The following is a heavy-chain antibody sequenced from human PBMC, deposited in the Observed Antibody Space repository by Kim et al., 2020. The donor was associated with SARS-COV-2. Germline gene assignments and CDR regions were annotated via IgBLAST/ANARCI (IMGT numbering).Heavy chain of an antibody. CDR1: GYTFTGYY. V-gene: IGHV1-2*02. CDR3: ARDRGAECSGGSCWGFDW. CDR2: INPNSGGT. J-gene: IGHJ4*02. D-gene: IGHD2-15*01. Sequence: ASVKVSCKASGYTFTGYYMHWVRQAPGQGLEWMGWINPNSGGTNYAQKFQGRVTMTRDTSISTAYMELSRLRSDDMAVYYCARDRGAECSGGSCWGFDWWGQGTLVTVSS.